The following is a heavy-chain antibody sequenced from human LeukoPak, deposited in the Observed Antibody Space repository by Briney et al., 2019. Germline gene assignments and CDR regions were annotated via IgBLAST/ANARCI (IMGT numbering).Heavy chain of an antibody. Sequence: SETLSLTCAVYGGSFSGYYWSWIRQPPGKGLEWIGEINHSGSTNYNPSLKSRVTISVDTSKNQFSLKLSSVTAADTAVYYCAGGAYPSIAARFDYWGQGTLVTVSS. CDR2: INHSGST. D-gene: IGHD6-6*01. J-gene: IGHJ4*02. V-gene: IGHV4-34*01. CDR3: AGGAYPSIAARFDY. CDR1: GGSFSGYY.